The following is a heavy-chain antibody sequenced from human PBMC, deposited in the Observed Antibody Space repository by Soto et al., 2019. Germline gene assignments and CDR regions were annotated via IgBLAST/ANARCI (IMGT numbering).Heavy chain of an antibody. J-gene: IGHJ5*02. CDR1: GFTFSSYE. CDR2: ISSSGSTI. CDR3: AKEPHQDYGIGNWIDP. D-gene: IGHD4-17*01. V-gene: IGHV3-48*03. Sequence: PGGSLRLSCAASGFTFSSYEMNCVRQAPGKGLEWFSYISSSGSTIYYADSVKGRFTISRDNSKNTVYLQMNSLRAEDTAVYYCAKEPHQDYGIGNWIDPWGQGTLVTVSS.